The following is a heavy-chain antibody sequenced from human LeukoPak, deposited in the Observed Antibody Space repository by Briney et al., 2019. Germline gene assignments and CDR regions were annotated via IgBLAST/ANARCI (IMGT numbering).Heavy chain of an antibody. CDR3: ATTRVTTVTTGFDAFDI. CDR2: ISAYNGST. J-gene: IGHJ3*02. CDR1: GYTFTSYG. V-gene: IGHV1-18*01. D-gene: IGHD4-17*01. Sequence: GASVKVSCKASGYTFTSYGISWVRQAPGQGLEWMGWISAYNGSTNSAQKFQGRVTMTTDTSTSTAYMELRSLRSDDTAVYYCATTRVTTVTTGFDAFDIWGQGTMVTVSS.